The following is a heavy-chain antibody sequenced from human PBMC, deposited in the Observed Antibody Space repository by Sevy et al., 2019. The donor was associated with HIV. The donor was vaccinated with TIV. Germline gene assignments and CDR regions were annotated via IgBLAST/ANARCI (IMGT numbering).Heavy chain of an antibody. Sequence: GGSLRLSCAVSGFTFSDYYMTWIRQAPGKGLEWISYISDRGTTIYYADSVKGRFTISRDDAKNSLYLHMNSLRDEDAAVYYCARGRGAIHGSGYSYWGQGTVVTVSS. D-gene: IGHD3-22*01. J-gene: IGHJ4*03. CDR1: GFTFSDYY. CDR3: ARGRGAIHGSGYSY. CDR2: ISDRGTTI. V-gene: IGHV3-11*01.